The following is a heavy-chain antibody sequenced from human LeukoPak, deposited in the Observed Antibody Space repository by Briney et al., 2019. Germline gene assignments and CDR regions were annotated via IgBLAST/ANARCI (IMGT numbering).Heavy chain of an antibody. CDR1: GYSFTSYW. D-gene: IGHD1-26*01. CDR3: ARHVGGSFPYFDY. J-gene: IGHJ4*02. Sequence: GASLQISCQGSGYSFTSYWIGWVRQLPGKGLEWMGIIYPGDSDTRYSTSFQGQVPISADKSISTAYLQWSSLKASDTAIYYCARHVGGSFPYFDYWGQGTLVTVSS. CDR2: IYPGDSDT. V-gene: IGHV5-51*01.